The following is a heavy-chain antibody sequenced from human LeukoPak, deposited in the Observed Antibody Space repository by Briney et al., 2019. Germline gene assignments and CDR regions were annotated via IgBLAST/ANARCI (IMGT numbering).Heavy chain of an antibody. Sequence: SVKVSCKASGGTFSSYAISWVRQAPGQELEWMGRIIPIFGTANYAQKFQGRVTITTDESTSTAYMELSSLRSEDTAVYYCARDYYDSSGYQKAGDYWGQGTLVTVSS. CDR3: ARDYYDSSGYQKAGDY. CDR2: IIPIFGTA. D-gene: IGHD3-22*01. CDR1: GGTFSSYA. V-gene: IGHV1-69*05. J-gene: IGHJ4*02.